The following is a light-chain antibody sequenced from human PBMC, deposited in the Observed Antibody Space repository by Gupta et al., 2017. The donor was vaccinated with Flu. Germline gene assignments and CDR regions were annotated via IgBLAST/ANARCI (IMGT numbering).Light chain of an antibody. J-gene: IGKJ4*01. Sequence: PSSLSAFVGDRVTIPCQASQDISKDASGYQQQTGKAPKSLIIDAANLKTGVPSGCIGGGSGTQEFSPTSSLQHEDIATVYCQQYDSLSWTFGEGTKVEIK. CDR2: DAA. V-gene: IGKV1-33*01. CDR3: QQYDSLSWT. CDR1: QDISKD.